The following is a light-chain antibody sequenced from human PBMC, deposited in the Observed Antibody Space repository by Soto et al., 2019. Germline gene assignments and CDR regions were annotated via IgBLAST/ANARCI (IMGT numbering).Light chain of an antibody. J-gene: IGKJ3*01. CDR3: QQYDHLPPT. CDR1: RDITNY. V-gene: IGKV1-33*01. Sequence: DIQMTQSPSSLSASVGDRVTISCQASRDITNYLNWYQQKPGKAPKLLIYDASNLGTGVPSRFSGSGSGTDFSFTISSLQPEDIATYYCQQYDHLPPTFGPGTKVDIK. CDR2: DAS.